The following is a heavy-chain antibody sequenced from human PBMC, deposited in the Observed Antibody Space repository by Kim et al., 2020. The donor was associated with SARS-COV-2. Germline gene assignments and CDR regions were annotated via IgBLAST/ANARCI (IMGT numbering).Heavy chain of an antibody. CDR3: ARYRYYDILTALMAPPHYGMDV. Sequence: SETLSLTCTVSGGSISSSSYYWGWIRQPPGKGLEWIGSIYYSGSTYYNPSLKSRVTISVDTSKNQFSLKLSSVTAADTAVYYCARYRYYDILTALMAPPHYGMDVWGQGTTVTVSS. D-gene: IGHD3-9*01. V-gene: IGHV4-39*01. J-gene: IGHJ6*02. CDR1: GGSISSSSYY. CDR2: IYYSGST.